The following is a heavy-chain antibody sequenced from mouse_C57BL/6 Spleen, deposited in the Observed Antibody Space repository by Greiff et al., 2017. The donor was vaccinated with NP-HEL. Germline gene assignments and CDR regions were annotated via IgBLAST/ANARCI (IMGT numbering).Heavy chain of an antibody. CDR3: ARRGSNGAMDY. CDR1: GYTFTSYW. Sequence: QVQLQQPGAELVKPGASVKLSCKASGYTFTSYWMHWVKQRPGQGLEWIGMIHPNSGSTNYNEKFKSKATLTVDTSSSTAYMQLSSLTSEDSAVYYCARRGSNGAMDYWGQGTSVTVSS. CDR2: IHPNSGST. J-gene: IGHJ4*01. V-gene: IGHV1-64*01. D-gene: IGHD2-5*01.